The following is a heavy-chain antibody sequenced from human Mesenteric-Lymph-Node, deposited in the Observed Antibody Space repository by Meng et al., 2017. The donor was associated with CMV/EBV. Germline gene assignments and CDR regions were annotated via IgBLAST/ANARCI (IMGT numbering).Heavy chain of an antibody. V-gene: IGHV3-7*01. CDR2: IKQDGSEK. J-gene: IGHJ5*02. D-gene: IGHD6-19*01. Sequence: GGSLRLSCAASRFTFSSYWMSWVRQAPGKGLEWVANIKQDGSEKYYVDSVKGRFTISRDNAKNSLYLQMNSLRAEDTAVYYCARDGSSGWYAFNWFDPWGQGTLVTVSS. CDR1: RFTFSSYW. CDR3: ARDGSSGWYAFNWFDP.